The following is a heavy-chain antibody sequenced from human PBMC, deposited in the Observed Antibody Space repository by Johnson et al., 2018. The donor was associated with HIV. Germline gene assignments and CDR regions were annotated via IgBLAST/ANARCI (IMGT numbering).Heavy chain of an antibody. CDR1: GFTFSSYW. V-gene: IGHV3-7*01. J-gene: IGHJ3*02. Sequence: VLLVESGGGLVQPGGSLRLSCAASGFTFSSYWMSWVRQAPGTGLEWVANITQDGSEKYYVDSVKGRFTISRDNAKNSLYLQMNSLRAEDTAVYYCARVMVQGDAFDIWGQGTMVTVSS. CDR2: ITQDGSEK. CDR3: ARVMVQGDAFDI. D-gene: IGHD3-10*01.